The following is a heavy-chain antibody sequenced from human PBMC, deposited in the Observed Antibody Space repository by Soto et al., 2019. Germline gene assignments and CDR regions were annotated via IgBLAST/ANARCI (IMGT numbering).Heavy chain of an antibody. CDR1: GFTVSSNY. CDR2: IYSGGST. V-gene: IGHV3-53*04. J-gene: IGHJ4*02. Sequence: EVQLVESGGGLVQPGGSLRLSCAASGFTVSSNYMSWVRQAPGKGLEWVSVIYSGGSTYYADSVKGRFTISRHNSKNTLYLQMDSLRAEDTAVYYCARAGPGYYFDYWGQGTLVTVSS. CDR3: ARAGPGYYFDY.